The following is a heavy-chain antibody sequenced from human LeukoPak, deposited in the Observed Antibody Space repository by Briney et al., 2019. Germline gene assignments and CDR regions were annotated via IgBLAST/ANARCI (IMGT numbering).Heavy chain of an antibody. CDR1: GGPNSGHY. CDR2: IYYTGAP. J-gene: IGHJ6*02. CDR3: ARHDPVGYYQHGMDV. D-gene: IGHD2-15*01. V-gene: IGHV4-59*08. Sequence: SETLSLPCTVSGGPNSGHYWSCLRKPPGQGLEFLRYIYYTGAPLYNPSLKSRVTMSVDTSKNQFSLKLSSVTAADTAVYYCARHDPVGYYQHGMDVWGQGTTVTVSS.